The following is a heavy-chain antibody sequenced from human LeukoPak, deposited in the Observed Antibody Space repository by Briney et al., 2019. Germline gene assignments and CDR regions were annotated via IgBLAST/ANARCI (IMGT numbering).Heavy chain of an antibody. CDR2: IYYSGST. CDR1: GGSISSYY. D-gene: IGHD3-10*01. CDR3: ARGGSGSYYALYFDY. J-gene: IGHJ4*02. V-gene: IGHV4-59*01. Sequence: SETLSLTCTVSGGSISSYYWSWIRQPPGKGLEWIGYIYYSGSTNYNPSLKSRVTISVDTSKNQFSLKLRSVTAAGTAVYYCARGGSGSYYALYFDYWGQGTLVTVSS.